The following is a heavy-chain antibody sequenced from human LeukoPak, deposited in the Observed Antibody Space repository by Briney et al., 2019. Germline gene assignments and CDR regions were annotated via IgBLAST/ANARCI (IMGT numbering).Heavy chain of an antibody. J-gene: IGHJ5*02. CDR2: IIPMHAPA. D-gene: IGHD3-10*01. CDR3: ARGAHSGSFSSWFHP. Sequence: SVKVSCKASGGTFSSYAISWVRQAPGQGLEWMGGIIPMHAPARYAQNFQGRVTIATDESTSTAYMELSSLKSEDTALYYCARGAHSGSFSSWFHPWGQGTLVTVSS. CDR1: GGTFSSYA. V-gene: IGHV1-69*05.